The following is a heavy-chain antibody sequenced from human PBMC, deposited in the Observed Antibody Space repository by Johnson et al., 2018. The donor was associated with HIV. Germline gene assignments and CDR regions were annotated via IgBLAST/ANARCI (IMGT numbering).Heavy chain of an antibody. V-gene: IGHV3-48*04. CDR3: ARLRGAFDI. J-gene: IGHJ3*02. Sequence: VQLVESGGGLVQPGGSLRLSCAASGFTFSSYAMSWVRQAPGKGLEWVSAISSSGGTISNAESVKGRFTISRNNAKNSLYLQMNSLGAEDTAVYFCARLRGAFDIWGQGTMVTVSS. CDR2: ISSSGGTI. CDR1: GFTFSSYA.